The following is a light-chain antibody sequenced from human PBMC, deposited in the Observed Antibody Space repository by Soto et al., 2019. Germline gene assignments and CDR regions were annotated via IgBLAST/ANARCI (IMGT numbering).Light chain of an antibody. V-gene: IGLV2-8*01. CDR1: SSDVGGYNY. CDR2: EVS. CDR3: SSYAGSNNFV. Sequence: QSALTKPPSASGSPGQSVTLSCTGTSSDVGGYNYVSWYQQHPGKAPKLMIYEVSKRPSGVPDRFSGSKSGNTASLTVSGLQAEDEADYYCSSYAGSNNFVFGTGTKLTVL. J-gene: IGLJ1*01.